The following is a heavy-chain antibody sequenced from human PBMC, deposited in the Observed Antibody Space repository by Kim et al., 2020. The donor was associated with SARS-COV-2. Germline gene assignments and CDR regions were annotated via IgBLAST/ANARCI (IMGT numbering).Heavy chain of an antibody. V-gene: IGHV1-69*13. CDR2: IIPIFGTA. CDR1: GGTFSSYA. Sequence: SVKVSCKASGGTFSSYAISWVRQAPGQGLEWMGGIIPIFGTANYAQKFQGRVTITADESTSTAYMELSSLRSEDTAVYYCARSPGESAYYYDSSGYYDLDYWGQGTLVTVSS. J-gene: IGHJ4*02. CDR3: ARSPGESAYYYDSSGYYDLDY. D-gene: IGHD3-22*01.